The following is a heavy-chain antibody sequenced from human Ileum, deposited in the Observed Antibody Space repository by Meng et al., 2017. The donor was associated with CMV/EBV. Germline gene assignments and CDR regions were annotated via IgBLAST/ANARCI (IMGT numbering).Heavy chain of an antibody. D-gene: IGHD2-15*01. V-gene: IGHV3-11*01. Sequence: GESLKISCAASGFTVSDTYMTWVRQAPGKGLEWVSYISSSGSTIYYADSVEGRFTVSRDNAKNSLYLQMNSLRVEDTAVYYCAREVAAVYSYYGMDVWGQGTTVTVSS. CDR3: AREVAAVYSYYGMDV. J-gene: IGHJ6*02. CDR2: ISSSGSTI. CDR1: GFTVSDTY.